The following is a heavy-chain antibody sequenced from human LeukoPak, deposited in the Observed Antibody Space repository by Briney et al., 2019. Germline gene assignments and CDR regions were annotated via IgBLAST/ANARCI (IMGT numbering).Heavy chain of an antibody. J-gene: IGHJ4*02. CDR2: IYSGGST. D-gene: IGHD4-17*01. Sequence: PGGSLRLSCAASGFTVSSNYMSWVRQAPGKGLEWVSVIYSGGSTYYADSVKGRFTISRDNSKNTLYLQMNSLRAEDTAVYYCARDPENGDYYFDYWGQGTLVTVSS. CDR3: ARDPENGDYYFDY. CDR1: GFTVSSNY. V-gene: IGHV3-53*01.